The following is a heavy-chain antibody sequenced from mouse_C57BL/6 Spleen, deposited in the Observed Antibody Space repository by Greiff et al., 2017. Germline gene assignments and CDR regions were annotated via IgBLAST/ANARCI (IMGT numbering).Heavy chain of an antibody. Sequence: EVMLVESGGGLVQPGGSMKLSCVASGFTFSNYWMNWVRQSPEKGLEWVAQIRLKSDNYATHYAESVKGRFTISRDDSKSSVYLQMNNLRAEDTGIYYCTFYYYGRDYWGQGTTLTVSS. CDR2: IRLKSDNYAT. CDR3: TFYYYGRDY. CDR1: GFTFSNYW. J-gene: IGHJ2*01. D-gene: IGHD1-1*01. V-gene: IGHV6-3*01.